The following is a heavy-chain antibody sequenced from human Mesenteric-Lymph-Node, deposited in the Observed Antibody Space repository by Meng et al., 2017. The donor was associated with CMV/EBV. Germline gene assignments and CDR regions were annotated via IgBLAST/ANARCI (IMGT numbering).Heavy chain of an antibody. J-gene: IGHJ4*02. D-gene: IGHD3-9*01. Sequence: KVSCKASGYSFPSYDINWVRQATGQGLEWMGWMNPNSGNTGSAQKFQGRVTMTRDISISTAYMELSSLRSEDTAVYYCARVTGPIDYWGQGTLVTVSS. CDR1: GYSFPSYD. V-gene: IGHV1-8*01. CDR2: MNPNSGNT. CDR3: ARVTGPIDY.